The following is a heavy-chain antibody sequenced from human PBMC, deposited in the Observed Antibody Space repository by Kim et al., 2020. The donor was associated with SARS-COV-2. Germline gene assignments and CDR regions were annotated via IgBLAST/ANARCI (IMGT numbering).Heavy chain of an antibody. D-gene: IGHD3-3*01. J-gene: IGHJ4*02. V-gene: IGHV3-23*01. CDR3: AKDPHYDFWSGYYFDY. Sequence: VKGRFTISRDNSKNTLYVQMNSLRAEDTAVYYCAKDPHYDFWSGYYFDYWGQGTLVTVSS.